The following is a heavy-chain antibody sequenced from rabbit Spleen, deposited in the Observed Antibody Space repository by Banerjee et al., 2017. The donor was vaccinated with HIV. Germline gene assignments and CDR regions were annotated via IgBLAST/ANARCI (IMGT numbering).Heavy chain of an antibody. D-gene: IGHD7-1*01. CDR3: AKVSYSAGFTSMDI. J-gene: IGHJ6*01. V-gene: IGHV1S69*01. CDR2: INSSGST. Sequence: QSVEESGGRLVTPGTPLTLTCTASGFTISSYAMSWVRQAPGKGLEWIGIINSSGSTYYASWAKGRFTISKTSTTVDLKITSPTTEDTATYFCAKVSYSAGFTSMDIWGQGTLVTVS. CDR1: GFTISSYA.